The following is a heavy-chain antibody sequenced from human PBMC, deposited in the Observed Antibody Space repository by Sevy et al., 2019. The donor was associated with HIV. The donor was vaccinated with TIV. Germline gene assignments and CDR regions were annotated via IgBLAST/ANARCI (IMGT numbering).Heavy chain of an antibody. CDR2: ISYHGRDK. CDR3: AKDFTGYNGMDV. V-gene: IGHV3-30*18. CDR1: GFTFTTSG. D-gene: IGHD3-9*01. Sequence: GGSLRLSCVVSGFTFTTSGMHWVRQAPGKGLEWVAVISYHGRDKFYADSVKGRFTISRDNPDNILYLHMNSLRSEDTAVYYCAKDFTGYNGMDVWGQGTMVTVSS. J-gene: IGHJ6*02.